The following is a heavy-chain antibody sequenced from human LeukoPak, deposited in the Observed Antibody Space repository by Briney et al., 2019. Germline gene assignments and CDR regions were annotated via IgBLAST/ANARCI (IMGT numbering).Heavy chain of an antibody. Sequence: GGSLRLSCAASGFTFSSYGMHWVRQAPGKGLERVAVIWYDGSNKYYADSAKGRFTISRDNSKNTLYLQMNSLRAEDTAVYYCARELEYQLPYFDYWGQGTLVTVSS. J-gene: IGHJ4*02. CDR3: ARELEYQLPYFDY. CDR2: IWYDGSNK. CDR1: GFTFSSYG. D-gene: IGHD2-2*01. V-gene: IGHV3-33*01.